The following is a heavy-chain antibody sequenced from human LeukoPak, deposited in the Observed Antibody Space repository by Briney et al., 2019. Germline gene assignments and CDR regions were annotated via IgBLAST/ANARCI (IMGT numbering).Heavy chain of an antibody. J-gene: IGHJ3*02. Sequence: ASVKVSCKASGYTFTGYYMHWVRQAPGQGLEWMGWINPNSGGTNYAQKFQGRVTMTRDTSISTAYMELSRLRSDDTAVYYCAREHDYGDFHDAFDIWGQGTMVTVSS. CDR3: AREHDYGDFHDAFDI. CDR2: INPNSGGT. CDR1: GYTFTGYY. D-gene: IGHD4-17*01. V-gene: IGHV1-2*02.